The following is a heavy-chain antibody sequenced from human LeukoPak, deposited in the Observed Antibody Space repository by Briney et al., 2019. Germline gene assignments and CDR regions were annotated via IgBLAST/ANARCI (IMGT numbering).Heavy chain of an antibody. Sequence: SETLSLTCTVSGGSVSSYYWSWIRQPPGKGLEWIGYIYYGGSTNYNPSLKSRVTISVDTSKNQFSLKLSSVTAADTAVYYRARRVAGAFDIWGQGTMVTVSS. D-gene: IGHD2-15*01. V-gene: IGHV4-59*02. CDR1: GGSVSSYY. CDR2: IYYGGST. J-gene: IGHJ3*02. CDR3: ARRVAGAFDI.